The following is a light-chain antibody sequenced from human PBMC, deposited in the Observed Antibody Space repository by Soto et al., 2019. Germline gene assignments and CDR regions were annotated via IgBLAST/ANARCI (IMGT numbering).Light chain of an antibody. CDR1: QSVSSN. J-gene: IGKJ4*01. CDR3: QLYGSSLLT. Sequence: IVLTQYPGTLSLSPGERATLSCRASQSVSSNLAWYQQKPGQAPRLLIYGASTRATGIPARFSGSGSGTDCTITISRLEHEDVAVYYCQLYGSSLLTFGGGTKVDIK. CDR2: GAS. V-gene: IGKV3-20*01.